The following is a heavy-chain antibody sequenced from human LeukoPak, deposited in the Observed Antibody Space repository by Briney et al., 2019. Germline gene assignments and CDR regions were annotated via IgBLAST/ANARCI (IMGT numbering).Heavy chain of an antibody. Sequence: GGSLRLSCVASGFTFNNYDIHWVRQTSGEGLEWVSGIAVVGDTYYPDPVKGRFTTSRENAKSSVYLQMNRLRAGDTAVYYCARGFGITFGRVSTIAFDIWGQGTRVIVSS. J-gene: IGHJ3*02. CDR1: GFTFNNYD. V-gene: IGHV3-13*01. CDR3: ARGFGITFGRVSTIAFDI. D-gene: IGHD3-16*01. CDR2: IAVVGDT.